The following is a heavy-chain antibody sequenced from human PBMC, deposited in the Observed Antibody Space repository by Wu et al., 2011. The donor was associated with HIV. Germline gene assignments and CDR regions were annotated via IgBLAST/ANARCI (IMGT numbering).Heavy chain of an antibody. CDR2: IIPIFGTT. CDR3: GKGEAGYYHYYYMDR. V-gene: IGHV1-69*14. D-gene: IGHD1-26*01. Sequence: VQLVQSGAEVEKPGSSVKVSCKASGGTFSSYAISWVRQAPGQGLEWMGGIIPIFGTTKYAQKFQGRVTITADKSTDTAYMELSSLRSEDTAVYYCGKGEAGYYHYYYMDRLGQRDHGHRL. CDR1: GGTFSSYA. J-gene: IGHJ6*03.